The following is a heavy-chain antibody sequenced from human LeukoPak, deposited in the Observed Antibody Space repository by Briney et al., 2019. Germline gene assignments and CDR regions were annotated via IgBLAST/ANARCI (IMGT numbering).Heavy chain of an antibody. CDR3: AKGVFGYYDFWSGGGYFDY. CDR2: ISGSGGST. J-gene: IGHJ4*02. V-gene: IGHV3-23*01. Sequence: GGSLRLSCAASGFTFSSYAMSWVRQAPGKGLEWVSAISGSGGSTYYADSVKGRFTISRDNSKNTLYLQMNSLRAEDAAVYYCAKGVFGYYDFWSGGGYFDYWGQGTLVTVSS. D-gene: IGHD3-3*01. CDR1: GFTFSSYA.